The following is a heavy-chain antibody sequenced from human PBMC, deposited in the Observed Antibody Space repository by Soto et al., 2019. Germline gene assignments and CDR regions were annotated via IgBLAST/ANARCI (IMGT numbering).Heavy chain of an antibody. CDR3: ARHGYSYGGGYFDY. D-gene: IGHD5-18*01. Sequence: EVQLVESGGGVVQPGGSLRLSCAASGFTVSSTYLSGFRQAPGKGLEWVSVIYSGGSAYYADSVKGRFTISRDNSKNTLYLQMNSLRAEDTAVYYCARHGYSYGGGYFDYWGQGTLVTVSS. CDR1: GFTVSSTY. V-gene: IGHV3-66*04. CDR2: IYSGGSA. J-gene: IGHJ4*02.